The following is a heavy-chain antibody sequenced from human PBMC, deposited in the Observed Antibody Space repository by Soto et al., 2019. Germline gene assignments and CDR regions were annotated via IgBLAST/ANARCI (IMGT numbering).Heavy chain of an antibody. Sequence: EVQLLESGGGLVQPGGSLILSCAASGFTFSTFDMTWVRQPPGKGLEWVSLIRGSSGSTYYADSVKGRFTIPKDTSKNTLYLQMNSLRAEGTAVYVCVKGAWLAYWGQGNMVTVSS. V-gene: IGHV3-23*01. J-gene: IGHJ4*02. CDR1: GFTFSTFD. CDR2: IRGSSGST. CDR3: VKGAWLAY.